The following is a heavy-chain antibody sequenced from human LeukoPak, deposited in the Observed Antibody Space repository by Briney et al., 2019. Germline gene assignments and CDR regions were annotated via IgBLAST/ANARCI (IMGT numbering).Heavy chain of an antibody. CDR1: GFTFSSYA. CDR2: INSDGSST. D-gene: IGHD2-15*01. J-gene: IGHJ4*02. Sequence: GGSLRLSCAASGFTFSSYAMSWVRQAPGKGLEWVSRINSDGSSTSYADSVKGRFTIPRDNAKNTLYLQMNSLGAEDTAMYYCATEACSAGARYFDYWGQGTLVTVSS. CDR3: ATEACSAGARYFDY. V-gene: IGHV3-74*01.